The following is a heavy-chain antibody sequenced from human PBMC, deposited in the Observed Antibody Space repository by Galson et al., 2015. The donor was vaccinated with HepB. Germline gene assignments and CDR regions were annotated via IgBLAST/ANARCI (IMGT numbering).Heavy chain of an antibody. V-gene: IGHV3-66*02. CDR1: GFTVSSNY. D-gene: IGHD2-15*01. CDR3: ARAGRVVVAATQGYYGMDV. J-gene: IGHJ6*02. CDR2: IYSGGST. Sequence: SLRLSCAASGFTVSSNYMSWVRQAPGKGLEWVSVIYSGGSTYYADSVKGRFTISRDNSKNTLYLQMNSLRAEDTAVYYCARAGRVVVAATQGYYGMDVWGQGTTVTVSS.